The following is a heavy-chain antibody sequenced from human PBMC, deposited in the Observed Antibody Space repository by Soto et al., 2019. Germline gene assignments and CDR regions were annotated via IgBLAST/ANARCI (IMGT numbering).Heavy chain of an antibody. CDR2: MNPNSGNT. D-gene: IGHD3-3*01. J-gene: IGHJ6*02. Sequence: ASVKVSCKASGFTFTNSAVQWVRQARGQRLEWMGWMNPNSGNTGYAQKFQGRVTMTRNTSISTAYMELSSLRSEDTAVYYCARGYYAHYDFWSGYYTSAYYYYGMDAWGQGTTVTVSS. V-gene: IGHV1-8*02. CDR1: GFTFTNSA. CDR3: ARGYYAHYDFWSGYYTSAYYYYGMDA.